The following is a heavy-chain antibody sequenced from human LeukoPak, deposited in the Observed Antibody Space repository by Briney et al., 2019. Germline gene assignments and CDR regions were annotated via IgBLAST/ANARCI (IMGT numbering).Heavy chain of an antibody. Sequence: PGGSLRLSCAASGFTFSSYWMNWDRQAPGKGLEWVANIKQDGNEKFYVDSVKGRFTISRDNAKNSLYLQMNSLRAEDTAVYYCARVGLGYCSSTSCHNWFDPWGQGTLVTVSS. V-gene: IGHV3-7*01. J-gene: IGHJ5*02. CDR3: ARVGLGYCSSTSCHNWFDP. CDR2: IKQDGNEK. D-gene: IGHD2-2*01. CDR1: GFTFSSYW.